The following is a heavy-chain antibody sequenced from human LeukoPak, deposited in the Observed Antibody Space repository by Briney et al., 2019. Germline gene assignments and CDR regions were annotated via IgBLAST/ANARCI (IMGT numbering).Heavy chain of an antibody. Sequence: PSETLSLTCTVSGGSISSSSYYWGWIRQPPGKGLEWIGSIYYSGSTYYNPSLKSRVTISVDTSKNQFSLKLSSVTAADTAVYYCARQRKGAYYYDSSVPFDYWGQGTLVIVSS. D-gene: IGHD3-22*01. CDR1: GGSISSSSYY. V-gene: IGHV4-39*01. J-gene: IGHJ4*02. CDR3: ARQRKGAYYYDSSVPFDY. CDR2: IYYSGST.